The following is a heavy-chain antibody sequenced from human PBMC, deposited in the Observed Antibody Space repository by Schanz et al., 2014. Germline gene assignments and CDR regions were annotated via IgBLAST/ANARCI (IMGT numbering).Heavy chain of an antibody. V-gene: IGHV3-21*01. D-gene: IGHD1-26*01. J-gene: IGHJ4*02. CDR1: GFTFSSYT. CDR2: ISSTSTYL. CDR3: AREVGGSFGQHY. Sequence: EVQLVESGGGLVKPGDSLRLSCAASGFTFSSYTMKWVRQAPGKGLEWVSSISSTSTYLYYADSVKGRFTISRDSARNSLYLHLNSLRAEDTAVYYCAREVGGSFGQHYWGQGALVTVSS.